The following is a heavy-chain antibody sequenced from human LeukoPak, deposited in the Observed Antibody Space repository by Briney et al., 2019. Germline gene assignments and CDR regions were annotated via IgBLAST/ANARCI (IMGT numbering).Heavy chain of an antibody. J-gene: IGHJ6*02. V-gene: IGHV1-46*01. Sequence: ASVKVSCKASGYTFTSYYMHWVRQAPGQGLKWMGIINPSGGSTSYAQKFQGRVTMTRDTSTSTVYMELSSLRSEDTAVYYCARIPRGQAYYYGMDVWGQGTTVTVSS. D-gene: IGHD2-2*02. CDR2: INPSGGST. CDR3: ARIPRGQAYYYGMDV. CDR1: GYTFTSYY.